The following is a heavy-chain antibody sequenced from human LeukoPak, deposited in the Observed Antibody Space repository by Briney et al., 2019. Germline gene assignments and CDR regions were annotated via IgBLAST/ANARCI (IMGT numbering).Heavy chain of an antibody. J-gene: IGHJ4*02. CDR2: IWYDGSNK. D-gene: IGHD3-22*01. V-gene: IGHV3-33*01. CDR1: GFTFSSYG. CDR3: ARDLTYYYDSSGYPDY. Sequence: GGSLRLSCAAPGFTFSSYGMHWVRQAPGKGLEGVAVIWYDGSNKYYADSVKGRFTISRDNSKNTLYLQMNSLRAEDTAVYYCARDLTYYYDSSGYPDYWGQGTLVTVSS.